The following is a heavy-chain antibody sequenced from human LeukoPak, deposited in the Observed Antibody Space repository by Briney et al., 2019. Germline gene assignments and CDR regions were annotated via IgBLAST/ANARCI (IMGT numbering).Heavy chain of an antibody. CDR2: ISSNGGTT. V-gene: IGHV3-64*01. J-gene: IGHJ4*02. CDR1: GFTFSNYA. CDR3: AREGYSSGWYFDY. D-gene: IGHD6-19*01. Sequence: GGSLRLSCAASGFTFSNYAMHWVRQAPGKGLEYVSVISSNGGTTYYANSVKGRFTISRDNSKNTLYLQMGSLRAEDMAVYYCAREGYSSGWYFDYWGQGTLVTVSS.